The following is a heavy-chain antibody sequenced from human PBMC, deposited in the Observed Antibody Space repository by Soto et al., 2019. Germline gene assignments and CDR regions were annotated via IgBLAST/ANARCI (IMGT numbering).Heavy chain of an antibody. D-gene: IGHD4-17*01. J-gene: IGHJ6*02. V-gene: IGHV5-51*01. Sequence: PGESLKISCKGSGYSFTSYLIGWVRQMPGKGLEWMGIIYPGDSDTRYSPSFQGQVTISADKSISTAYLQWSSLKASDTAMYYCASMNRRTTVTHKRYYYYGMDVWGQGTTVTVSS. CDR3: ASMNRRTTVTHKRYYYYGMDV. CDR2: IYPGDSDT. CDR1: GYSFTSYL.